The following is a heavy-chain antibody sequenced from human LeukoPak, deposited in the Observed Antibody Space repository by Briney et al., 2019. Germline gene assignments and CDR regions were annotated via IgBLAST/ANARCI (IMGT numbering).Heavy chain of an antibody. CDR3: ARVLEGSSGQHWYFDL. V-gene: IGHV4-4*07. CDR1: GGSISSYY. D-gene: IGHD6-19*01. J-gene: IGHJ2*01. CDR2: IYSSGST. Sequence: SETLSLTCTVSGGSISSYYWSWMRQPAGKRLEWIGRIYSSGSTSYNPSLKSRVTMSVDASKNQFSLKLSSVTAADTAVYYCARVLEGSSGQHWYFDLWGRGTLVTVSS.